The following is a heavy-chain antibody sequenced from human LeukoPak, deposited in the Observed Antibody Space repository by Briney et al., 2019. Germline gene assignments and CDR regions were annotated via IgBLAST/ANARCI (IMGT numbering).Heavy chain of an antibody. CDR1: GYRFTSYW. CDR2: IYPGDSDT. V-gene: IGHV5-51*01. CDR3: ARWNGDQYYYYGMDV. D-gene: IGHD4-17*01. Sequence: GASLQISCKGSGYRFTSYWIGWVRRMPGKGLEWMGIIYPGDSDTRYSPSFQGQVTISADKSISTAYLQWSSLKASDTAMYYCARWNGDQYYYYGMDVWGQGTTVTVSS. J-gene: IGHJ6*02.